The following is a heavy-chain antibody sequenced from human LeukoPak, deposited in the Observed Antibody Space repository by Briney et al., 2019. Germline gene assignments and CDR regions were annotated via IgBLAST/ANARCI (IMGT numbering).Heavy chain of an antibody. CDR2: IYYSGST. V-gene: IGHV4-59*01. J-gene: IGHJ4*02. D-gene: IGHD6-19*01. CDR1: GGSISSYY. CDR3: ARDSAPRFDY. Sequence: SETLSLTCTVSGGSISSYYWSWIRQPPGKGLEWIGYIYYSGSTNYNPSLKSRVTISLDTSKKQISLKVSSVAAADTAVYYCARDSAPRFDYWGQGTLVTVSS.